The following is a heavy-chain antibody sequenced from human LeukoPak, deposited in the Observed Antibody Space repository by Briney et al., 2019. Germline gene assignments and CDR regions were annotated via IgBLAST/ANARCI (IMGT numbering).Heavy chain of an antibody. J-gene: IGHJ4*02. CDR3: ATRIEMATIMAEY. Sequence: GASVKVSCKVSGYTLTELSMHWVRQAPGKGLEWMGGFDPEDGETIYAQKFQGRVTMTEDTSTDTAYMELSGLRSDDTAVYYCATRIEMATIMAEYWGQGTLVTVSS. D-gene: IGHD5-24*01. CDR1: GYTLTELS. V-gene: IGHV1-24*01. CDR2: FDPEDGET.